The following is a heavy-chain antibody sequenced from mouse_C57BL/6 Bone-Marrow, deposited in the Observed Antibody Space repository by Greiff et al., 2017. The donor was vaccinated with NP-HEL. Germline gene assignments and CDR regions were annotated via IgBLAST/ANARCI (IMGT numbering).Heavy chain of an antibody. J-gene: IGHJ2*01. V-gene: IGHV1-64*01. Sequence: QLKQPGAELVKPGASVKLSCKASGYTFTSYWMHWVKQRPGQGLEWIGMIHPNSGSTNYNEKFKSKATLTVDKSSSTAYMQLSSLTSEDAAVYYCARWQSRTNFDYWGQGTTLTVSS. CDR3: ARWQSRTNFDY. CDR1: GYTFTSYW. CDR2: IHPNSGST. D-gene: IGHD1-1*01.